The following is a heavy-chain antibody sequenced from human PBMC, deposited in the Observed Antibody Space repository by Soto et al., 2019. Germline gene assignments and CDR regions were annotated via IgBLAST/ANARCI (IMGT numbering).Heavy chain of an antibody. CDR2: VSHDGRNT. Sequence: VQLVESGGGVVQPGRSLRLSCAASGFTYSDYAMHWVRQAPGKGLEWVAVVSHDGRNTHYADSVKGRFTISKDSSKNTVSLEMTSLRAEDAVVYYCAKGGRHWLVTSDFNYWGQGALVTVSS. D-gene: IGHD6-19*01. J-gene: IGHJ4*02. V-gene: IGHV3-30*18. CDR3: AKGGRHWLVTSDFNY. CDR1: GFTYSDYA.